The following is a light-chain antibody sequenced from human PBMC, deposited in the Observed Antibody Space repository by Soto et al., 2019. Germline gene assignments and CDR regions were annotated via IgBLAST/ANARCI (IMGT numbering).Light chain of an antibody. V-gene: IGKV1-13*02. CDR1: QGISSA. CDR3: QQFNSYPPT. CDR2: DAS. J-gene: IGKJ5*01. Sequence: AIQLTQSPSSLSASVGDRVTITCRASQGISSALAWYQQKPGKAPKLLIYDASSLESGVPSRFSGSGSGTDFTLSISSLQPEDFATYYCQQFNSYPPTFGQGTRLEIK.